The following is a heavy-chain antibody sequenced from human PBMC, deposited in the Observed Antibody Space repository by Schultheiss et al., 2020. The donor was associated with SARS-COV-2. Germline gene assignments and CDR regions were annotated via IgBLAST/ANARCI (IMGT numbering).Heavy chain of an antibody. CDR2: IYYSGST. V-gene: IGHV4-59*08. CDR3: ARQRLVARRTYYYYGMDV. J-gene: IGHJ6*02. Sequence: SQTLSLTCTVSGGSISSYYWSWIRQPPGKGLEWIGYIYYSGSTNYNPSLKSRVTISVDTSKNQFSLKLSSVTAADTAVYYCARQRLVARRTYYYYGMDVWGQGTTVTVSS. D-gene: IGHD2-15*01. CDR1: GGSISSYY.